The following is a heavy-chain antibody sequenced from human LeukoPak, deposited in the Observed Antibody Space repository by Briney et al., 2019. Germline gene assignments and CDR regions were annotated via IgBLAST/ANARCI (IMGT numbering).Heavy chain of an antibody. V-gene: IGHV3-23*01. J-gene: IGHJ4*02. CDR3: AKDPEQLIGYYSGGTCSLRY. CDR2: ISGSGTST. D-gene: IGHD2-15*01. Sequence: GGSLRLSCAASGFTFSTFAMSWVRQAPGKGLEWVSTISGSGTSTYFADSVKGRFTISRDNSKNTLYLQMNSLRAEDTAVYYCAKDPEQLIGYYSGGTCSLRYWGQGTLVTVSS. CDR1: GFTFSTFA.